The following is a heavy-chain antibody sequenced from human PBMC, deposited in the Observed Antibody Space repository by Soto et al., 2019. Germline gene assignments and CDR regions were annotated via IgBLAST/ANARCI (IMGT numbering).Heavy chain of an antibody. D-gene: IGHD3-3*01. Sequence: SETLSLTCSVSGASVTSGDYYWNWIRQTPGTGLEWLGYMHDSGTTSYNPSLKGRVTISRDTSKNQFSLKLTSVSAADTAVYFCARGGLYDLWSGLFDWGQGIRVTVSS. CDR3: ARGGLYDLWSGLFD. CDR1: GASVTSGDYY. J-gene: IGHJ4*02. V-gene: IGHV4-30-4*01. CDR2: MHDSGTT.